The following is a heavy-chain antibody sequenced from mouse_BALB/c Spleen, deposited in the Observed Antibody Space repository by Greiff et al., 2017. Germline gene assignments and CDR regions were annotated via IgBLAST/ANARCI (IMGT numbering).Heavy chain of an antibody. CDR1: GFNIKDTY. Sequence: VQLQQSGAELVKPGASVKLSCTASGFNIKDTYMHWVKQRPEQGLEWIGRIDPANGNTKYDPKFQGKATMTADTSSNTAYLQLSSLTSEDTAVYYCARAARVYYYAMDYWGQGTSVTVSS. V-gene: IGHV14-3*02. J-gene: IGHJ4*01. CDR3: ARAARVYYYAMDY. CDR2: IDPANGNT. D-gene: IGHD3-1*01.